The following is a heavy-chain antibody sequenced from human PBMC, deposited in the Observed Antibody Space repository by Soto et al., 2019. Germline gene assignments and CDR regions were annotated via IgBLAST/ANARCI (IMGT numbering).Heavy chain of an antibody. Sequence: SETLSLTCTVSGGSISSYYWSWIRQPPGKGLEWIGYIYYSGSTNYNPSLKSRVTISVDTSKNQFSLKLSSVTAADTAVYYCARVWSSSWDAFDIWGQGTMVTVSS. CDR1: GGSISSYY. D-gene: IGHD6-13*01. V-gene: IGHV4-59*01. J-gene: IGHJ3*02. CDR3: ARVWSSSWDAFDI. CDR2: IYYSGST.